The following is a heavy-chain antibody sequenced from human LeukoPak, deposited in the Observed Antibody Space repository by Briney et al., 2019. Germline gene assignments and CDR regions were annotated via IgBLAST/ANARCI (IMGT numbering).Heavy chain of an antibody. CDR2: INHSGST. J-gene: IGHJ6*02. V-gene: IGHV4-34*01. CDR3: ARGIYVDTAMVRVYYYYYYGMDV. Sequence: PSETLSLTCAVYGGSFGGYYWSWIRRPPGKGLEWIGEINHSGSTNYNPSLKSRVTISVDTSKNQFSLKLSSVTAADTAVYYCARGIYVDTAMVRVYYYYYYGMDVWGQGTTVTVSS. D-gene: IGHD5-18*01. CDR1: GGSFGGYY.